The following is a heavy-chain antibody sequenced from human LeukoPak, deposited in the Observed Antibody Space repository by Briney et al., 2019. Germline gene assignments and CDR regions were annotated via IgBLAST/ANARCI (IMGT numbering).Heavy chain of an antibody. CDR1: GYTFTSYG. CDR2: INPNSGGT. J-gene: IGHJ6*02. CDR3: ARDLSYYGMDV. Sequence: ASVKVSCKASGYTFTSYGISWVRQAPGQGLEWMGWINPNSGGTNYAQKFQGWVTMTRDTSISTAYMELSRLRSDDTAVYYCARDLSYYGMDVWGQGTTVTVSS. V-gene: IGHV1-2*04. D-gene: IGHD3-16*02.